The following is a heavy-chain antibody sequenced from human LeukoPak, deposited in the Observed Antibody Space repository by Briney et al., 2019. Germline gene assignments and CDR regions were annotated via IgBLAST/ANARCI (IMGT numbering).Heavy chain of an antibody. V-gene: IGHV1-46*01. J-gene: IGHJ4*02. CDR1: GYTFTSYY. CDR3: ARAYGSGSYTLLFFDY. D-gene: IGHD3-10*01. CDR2: INPSGGST. Sequence: ASVKVSCKASGYTFTSYYMHWVRQAPGQGLEWMGIINPSGGSTSYAQKFQGRVAMTRDTSTSTVYMELSSLRSEDTAVYYCARAYGSGSYTLLFFDYWGQGTLVTVSS.